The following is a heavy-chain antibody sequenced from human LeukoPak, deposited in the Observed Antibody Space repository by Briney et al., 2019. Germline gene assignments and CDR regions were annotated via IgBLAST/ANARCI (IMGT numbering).Heavy chain of an antibody. V-gene: IGHV3-30*18. CDR1: GFTFSSYG. Sequence: GGSLRLSCAASGFTFSSYGMHWVRQAPGKGLEWVAVVSYDGSNKYYADSVKGRFTISRDNSKNTLYLQMNSLRAEDTAVYYCAKASGQSSSSDFDYWGQGTLVTVSS. D-gene: IGHD6-6*01. CDR3: AKASGQSSSSDFDY. CDR2: VSYDGSNK. J-gene: IGHJ4*02.